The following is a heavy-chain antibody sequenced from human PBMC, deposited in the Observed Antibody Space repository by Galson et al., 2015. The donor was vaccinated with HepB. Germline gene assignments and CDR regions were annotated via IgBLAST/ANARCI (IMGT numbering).Heavy chain of an antibody. D-gene: IGHD5-18*01. J-gene: IGHJ4*02. Sequence: SLRLSCAASGFSFSSHAMSWVRQAPGKGLEWVAVISYDGSNKYYADSVKGRFTISRDNSKNTLYLQMNSLRAEDTAVYYCARGGYSYGPIRGCYFDYWGQGTLVTVSS. V-gene: IGHV3-30*04. CDR2: ISYDGSNK. CDR1: GFSFSSHA. CDR3: ARGGYSYGPIRGCYFDY.